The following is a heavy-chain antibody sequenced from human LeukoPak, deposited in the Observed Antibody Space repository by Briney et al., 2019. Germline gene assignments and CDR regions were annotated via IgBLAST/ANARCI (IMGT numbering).Heavy chain of an antibody. V-gene: IGHV4-34*01. Sequence: SETLSLTCAVYGGSFSGCYWSWIRQPPGKGLEWIGEINHSGSTNYNPSLKSRVTISVDTSKNQFSLKLSSVTAADTAVYYCARDKRRTGYYTLVYFDYWGQGTLVTVSS. CDR3: ARDKRRTGYYTLVYFDY. CDR2: INHSGST. CDR1: GGSFSGCY. D-gene: IGHD3/OR15-3a*01. J-gene: IGHJ4*02.